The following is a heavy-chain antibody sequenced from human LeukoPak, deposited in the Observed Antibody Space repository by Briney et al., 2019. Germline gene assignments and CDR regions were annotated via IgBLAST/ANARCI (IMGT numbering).Heavy chain of an antibody. D-gene: IGHD4-17*01. CDR1: GGSISSYY. CDR3: ARGHGDYEEGWFDP. Sequence: SETLSLTCTVSGGSISSYYWRWIRQPPGKGLEWIGYIYHSGSTYYNPSLKSRVTISVDRSKNQFSLKLSSVTAADTAVYYCARGHGDYEEGWFDPWGQGTQVTVSS. J-gene: IGHJ5*02. CDR2: IYHSGST. V-gene: IGHV4-59*12.